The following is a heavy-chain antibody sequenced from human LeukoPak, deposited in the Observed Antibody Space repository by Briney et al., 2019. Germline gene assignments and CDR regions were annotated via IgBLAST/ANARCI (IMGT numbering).Heavy chain of an antibody. CDR1: GGSFSGYY. Sequence: SETLSLTCAVYGGSFSGYYWSWIRQPPGKGLVWIGEINHSGSTNYNPSLKSRVTISVDTSKNQFSLKLSSVTAADTAVYYCARAPRPGDYGDYGGLDYWGQGTLVTVSS. J-gene: IGHJ4*02. CDR3: ARAPRPGDYGDYGGLDY. D-gene: IGHD4-17*01. V-gene: IGHV4-34*01. CDR2: INHSGST.